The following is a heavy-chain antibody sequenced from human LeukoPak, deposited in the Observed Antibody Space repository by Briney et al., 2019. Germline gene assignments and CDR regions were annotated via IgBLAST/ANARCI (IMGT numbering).Heavy chain of an antibody. CDR3: AKGGSGFGFYYGMDV. Sequence: HAGGSLRLSCAASEFTFSSFAMNWVRQAPGKGLEWVSGTSDSGTTTYYADSVKGRFTMSRDNSKKTLFLQMDSLRAEDTAVYYCAKGGSGFGFYYGMDVWGQGTTVAVSS. CDR2: TSDSGTTT. D-gene: IGHD3-10*01. J-gene: IGHJ6*02. CDR1: EFTFSSFA. V-gene: IGHV3-23*01.